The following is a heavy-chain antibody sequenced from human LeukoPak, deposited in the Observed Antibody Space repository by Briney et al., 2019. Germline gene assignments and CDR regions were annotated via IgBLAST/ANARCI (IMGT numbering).Heavy chain of an antibody. CDR1: GYTFTGYY. CDR3: ARAIPGKNGGNALVSVGY. J-gene: IGHJ4*02. Sequence: GASVKVSCKASGYTFTGYYMHWVRQAPGQGLEWMGWINPNSGGTNYAQKFQGRVTMTRDTSISTAYMELSRLRSDDTAVYYCARAIPGKNGGNALVSVGYWGQGTLVTVSS. CDR2: INPNSGGT. D-gene: IGHD4-23*01. V-gene: IGHV1-2*02.